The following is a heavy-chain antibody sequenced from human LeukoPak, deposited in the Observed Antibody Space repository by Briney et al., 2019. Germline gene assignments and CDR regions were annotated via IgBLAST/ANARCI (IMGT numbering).Heavy chain of an antibody. D-gene: IGHD2-15*01. CDR1: GYTFTTYE. J-gene: IGHJ4*02. Sequence: ASVKVSCKASGYTFTTYEISWVRQAPGQGLEWLGWISAYNGKTNYAQSFQGRVTMTTDTSTSTAYMELRSLRSDDTAVYYCARGRSKNYSLTWGSNYWGQGTLVTVSS. CDR3: ARGRSKNYSLTWGSNY. CDR2: ISAYNGKT. V-gene: IGHV1-18*01.